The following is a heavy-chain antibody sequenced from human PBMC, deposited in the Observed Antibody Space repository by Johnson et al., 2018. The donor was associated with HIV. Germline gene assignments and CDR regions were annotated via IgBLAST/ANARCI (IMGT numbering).Heavy chain of an antibody. D-gene: IGHD3-9*01. J-gene: IGHJ3*02. CDR3: ARPDYDILTGAFDI. CDR2: IYSGGST. Sequence: VQLVESGGGLVKPGGSLRLSCAASGFTFSDYYMSWVRQAPGKGLEWVSVIYSGGSTYYADSVKGRFTLSRDNSKNRLYLQMNSLRVEDTAVYYCARPDYDILTGAFDIWGQGTMVTVSS. CDR1: GFTFSDYY. V-gene: IGHV3-66*01.